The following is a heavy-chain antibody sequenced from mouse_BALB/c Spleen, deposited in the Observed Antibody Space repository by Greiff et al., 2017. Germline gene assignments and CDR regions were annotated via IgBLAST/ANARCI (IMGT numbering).Heavy chain of an antibody. V-gene: IGHV3-6*02. J-gene: IGHJ3*01. CDR2: ISYDGSN. Sequence: EVKVEESGPGLVKPSQSLSLTCSVTGYSITSGYYWNWIRQFPGNKLEWMGYISYDGSNNYNPSLKNRISITRDTSKNQFFLKLNSVTTEDTATYYCARELYYGYDEAYWGQGTLVTVSA. D-gene: IGHD2-2*01. CDR1: GYSITSGYY. CDR3: ARELYYGYDEAY.